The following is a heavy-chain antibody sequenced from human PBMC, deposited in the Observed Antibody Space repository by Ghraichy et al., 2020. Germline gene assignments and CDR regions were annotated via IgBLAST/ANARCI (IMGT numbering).Heavy chain of an antibody. D-gene: IGHD1-1*01. J-gene: IGHJ5*01. CDR3: ANGVRTTYDFRFDF. CDR1: GFTFDAYA. V-gene: IGHV3-43*02. CDR2: ISGDGADT. Sequence: GGSLRLSCAASGFTFDAYAMHWVRQSPGKGLEWVSIISGDGADTDYVDSVKGRFTISRDNSQDSLYLQMNSLRIEDTAFYYCANGVRTTYDFRFDFWGQGTLVTVSS.